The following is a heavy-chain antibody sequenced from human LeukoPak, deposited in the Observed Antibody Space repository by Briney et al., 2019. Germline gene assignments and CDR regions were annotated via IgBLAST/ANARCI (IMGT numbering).Heavy chain of an antibody. J-gene: IGHJ4*02. Sequence: GGSLRLSCAASGFTFSSYAMSWVRQAPGKGLECVSFLYTGGDTYYADSVKGRFTISRDNSKNTLYLQMNGLRAEDTAVYYCARGPGSRGIFDYWGQGTLVTVSS. CDR2: LYTGGDT. D-gene: IGHD3-10*01. CDR3: ARGPGSRGIFDY. CDR1: GFTFSSYA. V-gene: IGHV3-53*01.